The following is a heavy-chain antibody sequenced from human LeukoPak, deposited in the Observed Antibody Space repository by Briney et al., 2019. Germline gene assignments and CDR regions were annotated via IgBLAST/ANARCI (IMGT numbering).Heavy chain of an antibody. CDR1: GYTFTAYF. J-gene: IGHJ4*02. D-gene: IGHD3-16*01. Sequence: ASVKVSCKPSGYTFTAYFMHWVRQAPGQGLEWVGWINPNSGDTNFAQKFQGRVTMTRDTSISTAYMELSRLRSDDTAVYYCARDVWGVGAPRLDYWGQGTLVTVSS. CDR3: ARDVWGVGAPRLDY. CDR2: INPNSGDT. V-gene: IGHV1-2*02.